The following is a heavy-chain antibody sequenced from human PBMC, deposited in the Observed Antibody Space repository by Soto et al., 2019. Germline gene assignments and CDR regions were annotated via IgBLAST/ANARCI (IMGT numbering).Heavy chain of an antibody. D-gene: IGHD3-16*02. V-gene: IGHV4-30-2*01. CDR2: IYHSGST. CDR1: GGSISSGGYS. J-gene: IGHJ4*02. Sequence: QLQLQESGSGLVKPSQTLSLTCAVSGGSISSGGYSWSWIRQPPGKGLEWIGYIYHSGSTYYNPSLKSRVTIAVDRSKNQFSLKLSSVTAADTAVYYCAGMITFGGVIRDYWGQGTLVTVSS. CDR3: AGMITFGGVIRDY.